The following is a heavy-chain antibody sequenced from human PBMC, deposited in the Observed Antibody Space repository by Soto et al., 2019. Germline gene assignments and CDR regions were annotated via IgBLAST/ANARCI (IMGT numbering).Heavy chain of an antibody. J-gene: IGHJ6*02. CDR1: GFTFSSYS. Sequence: EVQLVEAGEGLVKPGGSLRLSCAATGFTFSSYSMNWVRQAPGKGLEWVSSISSSSSYIYYADSVKGRFTISRDNAKNSLYLQINSRRAENTTVYYFARDPLPLLDMATISSYCYGMDVWGQGTTVTVSS. CDR2: ISSSSSYI. D-gene: IGHD5-12*01. CDR3: ARDPLPLLDMATISSYCYGMDV. V-gene: IGHV3-21*01.